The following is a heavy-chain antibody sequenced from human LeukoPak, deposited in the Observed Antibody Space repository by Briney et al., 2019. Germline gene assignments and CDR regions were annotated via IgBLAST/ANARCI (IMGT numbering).Heavy chain of an antibody. CDR1: GGSISSSSYY. J-gene: IGHJ4*02. CDR2: IYYSGST. CDR3: ARPKNPGTGFDY. Sequence: PSETLSLTCTVSGGSISSSSYYWGWIRQPPGKGLEWIGSIYYSGSTYYNPSLKSRVTISVDTSKNRFSLKLSSVTAADTAVYYCARPKNPGTGFDYWGQGTLVTVSS. V-gene: IGHV4-39*01. D-gene: IGHD1-1*01.